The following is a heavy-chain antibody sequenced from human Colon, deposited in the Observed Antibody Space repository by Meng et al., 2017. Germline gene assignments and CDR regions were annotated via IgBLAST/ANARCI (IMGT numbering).Heavy chain of an antibody. J-gene: IGHJ5*02. Sequence: SGPTLVKPTQTFTLTCSFLGFSLSTSGVGVGWIRQPPGKALEWLALIYWNDDKRYSPSLKSRLTITKDTSKNQVVLTMTNMDPVDTATYYCAHSGDYYGSGSYYKEGNWFDPWGQGTLVTVSS. CDR3: AHSGDYYGSGSYYKEGNWFDP. CDR1: GFSLSTSGVG. V-gene: IGHV2-5*01. D-gene: IGHD3-10*01. CDR2: IYWNDDK.